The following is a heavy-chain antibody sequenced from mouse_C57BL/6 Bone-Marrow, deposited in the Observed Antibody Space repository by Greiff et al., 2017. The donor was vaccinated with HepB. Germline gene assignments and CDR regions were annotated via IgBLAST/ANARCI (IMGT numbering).Heavy chain of an antibody. CDR2: IDPSDSYT. J-gene: IGHJ3*01. Sequence: QVQLQQPGAELVRPGTSVKLSCKASGCTFTSYWMHWVKQRPGQGLEWIGVIDPSDSYTNYNQKFKGKATLTVDTSSSTAYMQLSSLTSEDSAVYYCARRAYYGAYWGQGTLVTVSA. CDR1: GCTFTSYW. CDR3: ARRAYYGAY. D-gene: IGHD2-10*01. V-gene: IGHV1-59*01.